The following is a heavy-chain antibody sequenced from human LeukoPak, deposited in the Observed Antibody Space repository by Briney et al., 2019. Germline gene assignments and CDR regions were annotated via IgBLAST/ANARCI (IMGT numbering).Heavy chain of an antibody. CDR3: TRGGYSDYDYRPFV. D-gene: IGHD5-12*01. J-gene: IGHJ4*02. CDR2: ISSIGSYI. V-gene: IGHV3-21*04. Sequence: PGGSRRLSCAASGFTLSSYSINWVRHAHGNGLGWVSSISSIGSYIYYTDSLEGRFTISRDNAKNSLYLQMNSLRAEDTAVYYCTRGGYSDYDYRPFVWGQGALVTVSS. CDR1: GFTLSSYS.